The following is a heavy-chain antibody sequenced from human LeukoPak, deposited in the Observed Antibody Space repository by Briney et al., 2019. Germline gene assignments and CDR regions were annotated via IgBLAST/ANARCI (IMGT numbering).Heavy chain of an antibody. V-gene: IGHV4-59*12. CDR1: GGSISSYY. J-gene: IGHJ5*02. CDR3: ARDPQLGYCSGGSCFSQNWFDP. CDR2: IYYSGST. Sequence: SETLSLTCTVSGGSISSYYWSWIRQPPGKGLEWIGYIYYSGSTNYNPSLKSRVTISVDTSKNQFSLKLSSVTAADTAVYYCARDPQLGYCSGGSCFSQNWFDPWGQGTLVTVFS. D-gene: IGHD2-15*01.